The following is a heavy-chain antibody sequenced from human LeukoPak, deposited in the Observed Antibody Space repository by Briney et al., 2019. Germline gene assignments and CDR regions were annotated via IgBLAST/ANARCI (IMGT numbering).Heavy chain of an antibody. D-gene: IGHD3-10*02. J-gene: IGHJ6*04. CDR2: ISTSSSYI. CDR3: AELGITMIGGV. V-gene: IGHV3-21*01. Sequence: GGSLRLSCAASGFTFSSYSMNWVRRAPGKGLEWVSSISTSSSYIYYADSVKGRFTISRDNAKNSLYLQMNSLRAEDTAVYYCAELGITMIGGVWGKGTTVTISS. CDR1: GFTFSSYS.